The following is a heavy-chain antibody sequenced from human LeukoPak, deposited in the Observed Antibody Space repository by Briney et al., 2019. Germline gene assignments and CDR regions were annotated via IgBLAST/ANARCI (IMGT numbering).Heavy chain of an antibody. CDR1: GFTFSSYA. CDR2: ISGSGGST. J-gene: IGHJ3*02. CDR3: ELVGAGNAFDI. Sequence: PGGSLRLSCAASGFTFSSYAMRWARQAPGKGLECVSPISGSGGSTYYADSVKRRFTISRDNSKNTVYLQMNSLRAEDTAVYYCELVGAGNAFDIWGQATMVPVSS. V-gene: IGHV3-23*01. D-gene: IGHD1-26*01.